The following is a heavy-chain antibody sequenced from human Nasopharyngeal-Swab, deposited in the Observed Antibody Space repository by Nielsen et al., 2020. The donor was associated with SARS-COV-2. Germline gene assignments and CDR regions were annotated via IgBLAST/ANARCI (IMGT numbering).Heavy chain of an antibody. CDR3: AISVSGSYSPFDY. CDR2: IIPIFDTA. D-gene: IGHD1-26*01. Sequence: PSVKVSCKASGGTFSSYAISWVRQAPGQGLEWMGGIIPIFDTANYAQKFQGRVTITADESTSTAYMELSSLRSEDTAVYYCAISVSGSYSPFDYWGQGTLVTVSS. V-gene: IGHV1-69*13. CDR1: GGTFSSYA. J-gene: IGHJ4*02.